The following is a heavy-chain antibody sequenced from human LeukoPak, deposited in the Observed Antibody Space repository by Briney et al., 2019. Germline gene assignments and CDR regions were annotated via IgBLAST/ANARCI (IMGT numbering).Heavy chain of an antibody. CDR3: ARDGSGGYASGDAFDI. Sequence: GGSLRLSCAASVFTFSRYSMNWVRQAPGKGLEWVSYISSSSSTMYYADSVKGRVTISRDNAKNSLYLQVNSLRAEDTAVYYCARDGSGGYASGDAFDIWGQGTMVTVSS. D-gene: IGHD1-26*01. CDR2: ISSSSSTM. J-gene: IGHJ3*02. V-gene: IGHV3-48*01. CDR1: VFTFSRYS.